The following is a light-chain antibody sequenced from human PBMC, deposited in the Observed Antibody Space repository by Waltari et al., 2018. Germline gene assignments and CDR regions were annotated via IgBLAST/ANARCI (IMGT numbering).Light chain of an antibody. CDR1: SPSTIY. V-gene: IGLV3-19*01. CDR3: HSRDSSGNVL. Sequence: SSELTQDPAVSFALGQTVRITCQGASPSTIYLSWFHQKPGQAPALVIYGKNNRPSGIPDRVSASSSGSTASLTIIGAQAEDEADYYCHSRDSSGNVLIGGGTKLTVV. CDR2: GKN. J-gene: IGLJ2*01.